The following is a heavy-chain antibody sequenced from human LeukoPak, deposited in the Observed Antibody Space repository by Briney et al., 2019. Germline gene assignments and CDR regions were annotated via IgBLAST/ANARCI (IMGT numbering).Heavy chain of an antibody. V-gene: IGHV1-2*02. J-gene: IGHJ4*02. Sequence: ASVKVSCKASGYTFTGYYMHWVRQAPGQGLEWMGWINPNSGGTNYAQKFQGRVTMTRDTSISTAYMELSSLRSDDTAVYYCARDCSGASCSLDYWGQGTLVTVSS. CDR2: INPNSGGT. D-gene: IGHD2-15*01. CDR1: GYTFTGYY. CDR3: ARDCSGASCSLDY.